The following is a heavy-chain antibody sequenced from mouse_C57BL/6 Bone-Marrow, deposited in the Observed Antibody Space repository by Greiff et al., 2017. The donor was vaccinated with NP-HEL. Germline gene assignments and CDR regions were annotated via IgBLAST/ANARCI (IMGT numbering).Heavy chain of an antibody. CDR3: ASQNCGSRRGVFDYAMDY. CDR2: ISNGGGST. V-gene: IGHV5-12*01. J-gene: IGHJ4*01. CDR1: GFTFSDYY. D-gene: IGHD1-1*01. Sequence: EVKLMESGGGLVQPGGSLKLSCAASGFTFSDYYMYWVRQTPEKRLEWVAYISNGGGSTYYPDTVKGRFTMSRDNAKNTLYLQMSRLKSEDTAMYYCASQNCGSRRGVFDYAMDYWGQGTSVTVSS.